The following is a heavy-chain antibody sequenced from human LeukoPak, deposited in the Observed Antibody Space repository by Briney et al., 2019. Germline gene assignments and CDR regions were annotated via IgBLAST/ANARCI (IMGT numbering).Heavy chain of an antibody. CDR1: GFTFSSYE. J-gene: IGHJ1*01. V-gene: IGHV3-48*03. CDR2: ISSSGSTI. Sequence: PGGSLRLSCAASGFTFSSYEMNWVRQAPGKGLEWVSYISSSGSTIYYADSVKGRFTISRDSAKNSLYLQMNSLRAEDTAVYYCAREDPTMTYDYWGQGTLVTVSS. CDR3: AREDPTMTYDY. D-gene: IGHD3-3*01.